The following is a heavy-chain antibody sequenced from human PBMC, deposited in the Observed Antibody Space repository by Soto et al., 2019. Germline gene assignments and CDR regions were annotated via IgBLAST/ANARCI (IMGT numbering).Heavy chain of an antibody. V-gene: IGHV3-53*01. Sequence: GGSLRLSCAASGFTVSSNYMSWVRQAPGKGLEWVSVIYSGGSTYYADSVKGRFTISRDNSKNTLYLQMNSLRAEDTAVYYCARDHTEYCSGGSCYWFDPWGQGTLVTVSS. CDR3: ARDHTEYCSGGSCYWFDP. CDR2: IYSGGST. CDR1: GFTVSSNY. J-gene: IGHJ5*02. D-gene: IGHD2-15*01.